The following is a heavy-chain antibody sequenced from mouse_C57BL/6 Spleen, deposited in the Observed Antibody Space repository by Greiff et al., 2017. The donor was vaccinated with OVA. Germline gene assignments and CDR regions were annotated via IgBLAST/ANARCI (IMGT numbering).Heavy chain of an antibody. CDR1: GYTFTDYY. V-gene: IGHV1-19*01. J-gene: IGHJ4*01. CDR2: INPYNGGT. CDR3: ARLGGSSPYYAMDY. D-gene: IGHD1-1*01. Sequence: EVQLQQSGPVLVKPGASVKMSCKASGYTFTDYYMNWVKQSHGKSLEWIGVINPYNGGTSYNQKFKGKATLTVDKSSSTAYMELNSLTSEDSAVYYCARLGGSSPYYAMDYWGQGTSVTVSS.